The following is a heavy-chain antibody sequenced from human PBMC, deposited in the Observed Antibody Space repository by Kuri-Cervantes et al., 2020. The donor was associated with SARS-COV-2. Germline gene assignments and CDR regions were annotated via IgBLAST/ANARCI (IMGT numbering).Heavy chain of an antibody. CDR2: INPSGGST. Sequence: ASVKVSCKASGYTFTSYGISWVRQAPGQGLEWMGIINPSGGSTSYAQKFQGRVTMTRDTSTSTAYMELRSLRSDDTAVYYCARVIKQGSSGWARNYDYWGQGTLVTVSS. V-gene: IGHV1-46*01. CDR3: ARVIKQGSSGWARNYDY. J-gene: IGHJ4*02. D-gene: IGHD6-19*01. CDR1: GYTFTSYG.